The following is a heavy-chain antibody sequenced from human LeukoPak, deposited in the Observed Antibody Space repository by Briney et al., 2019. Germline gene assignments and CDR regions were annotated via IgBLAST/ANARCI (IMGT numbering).Heavy chain of an antibody. CDR2: IYNDGST. D-gene: IGHD3-10*01. CDR3: ARVATMVRGVIIPGRYYYGMDV. CDR1: GLTVSSSY. Sequence: GGSLRLSCAASGLTVSSSYMSWVRQAPGKGLEWVSIIYNDGSTYYADSMKGRFTISRDNSKNTLYLQMNSLRAEDTALYYCARVATMVRGVIIPGRYYYGMDVWGQGTTVTVSS. V-gene: IGHV3-53*01. J-gene: IGHJ6*02.